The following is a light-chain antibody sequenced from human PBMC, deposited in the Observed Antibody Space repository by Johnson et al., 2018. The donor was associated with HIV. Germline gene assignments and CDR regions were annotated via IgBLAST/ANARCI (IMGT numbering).Light chain of an antibody. CDR1: SSNVGSSF. CDR3: GTWDSSLTSYV. Sequence: QSVLTQPTSVSVAPGQTVTISCSGSSSNVGSSFVSWYRQVPGTAPKLLIYDNNKRPSGIPGRFSGSKSGPSATLGITGLQTGDEADYYCGTWDSSLTSYVFGAGTKVTVL. CDR2: DNN. J-gene: IGLJ1*01. V-gene: IGLV1-51*01.